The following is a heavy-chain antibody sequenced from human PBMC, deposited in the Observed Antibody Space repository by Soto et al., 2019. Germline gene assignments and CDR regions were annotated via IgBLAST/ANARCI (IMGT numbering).Heavy chain of an antibody. V-gene: IGHV4-31*03. CDR1: GGSISSGGYY. Sequence: PSETLSLTCTVSGGSISSGGYYWSWIRQHPGKGLEWIGYIYYSGSTYYNPSLKSRVTISVDTSKNQFSLKLSSVTAADTAVYYRARANDILTVYYQTVPWFDPWGQGTLVTVSS. CDR3: ARANDILTVYYQTVPWFDP. D-gene: IGHD3-9*01. CDR2: IYYSGST. J-gene: IGHJ5*02.